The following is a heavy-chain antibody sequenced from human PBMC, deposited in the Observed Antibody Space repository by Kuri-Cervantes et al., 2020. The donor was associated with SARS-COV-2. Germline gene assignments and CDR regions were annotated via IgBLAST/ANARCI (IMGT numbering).Heavy chain of an antibody. D-gene: IGHD2-2*01. CDR1: GGSISSGGYS. CDR2: IYHSGST. CDR3: ARDRRLSDIVVVPAAYGMDI. J-gene: IGHJ6*02. V-gene: IGHV4-30-2*01. Sequence: SETLSLTCAVSGGSISSGGYSWSWTRQPPGKGLEWIGYIYHSGSTYYNPSLKSRVTISVDTSKNQFSLKLSSVTAADTAVYYCARDRRLSDIVVVPAAYGMDIWGQGTTVTVSS.